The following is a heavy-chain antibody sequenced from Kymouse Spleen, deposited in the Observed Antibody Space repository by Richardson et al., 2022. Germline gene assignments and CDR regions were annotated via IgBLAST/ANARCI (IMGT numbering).Heavy chain of an antibody. V-gene: IGHV3-30*18. CDR1: GFTFSSYG. J-gene: IGHJ6*02. CDR2: ISYDGSNK. D-gene: IGHD3-9*01. Sequence: QVQLVESGGGVVQPGRSLRLSCAASGFTFSSYGMHWVRQAPGKGLEWVAVISYDGSNKYYADSVKGRFTISRDNSKNTLYLQMNSLRAEDTAVYYCAKDFDWLFPCYYYGMDVWGQGTTVTVSS. CDR3: AKDFDWLFPCYYYGMDV.